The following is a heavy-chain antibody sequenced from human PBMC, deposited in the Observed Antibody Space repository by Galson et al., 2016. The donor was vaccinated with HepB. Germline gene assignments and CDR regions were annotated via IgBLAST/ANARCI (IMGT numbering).Heavy chain of an antibody. D-gene: IGHD3-10*01. Sequence: SLRLSCAASGFTFSRYGMHWVRQAPGTGLEWVAVISYDGSNIYFADSVKGRFTIYRDNSKNTLYLQMNSLRAEDTAVYYCAVGDGELIVDYWGQGTLVTVSS. V-gene: IGHV3-30*03. CDR3: AVGDGELIVDY. CDR2: ISYDGSNI. CDR1: GFTFSRYG. J-gene: IGHJ4*02.